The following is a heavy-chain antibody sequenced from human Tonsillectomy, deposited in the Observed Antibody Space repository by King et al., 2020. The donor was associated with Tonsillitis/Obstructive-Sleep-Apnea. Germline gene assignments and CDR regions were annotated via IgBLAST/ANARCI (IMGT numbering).Heavy chain of an antibody. D-gene: IGHD3-22*01. J-gene: IGHJ3*02. CDR2: ISSNGAST. V-gene: IGHV3-64D*06. Sequence: VQLVESGGGLVQPGGSLRLSCSASGFTFSSYAMHWVRQAPGKGLEYVSAISSNGASTYYADSVKGRFTISRDNSKNTLYLQMSSLRAEDTAIYYCVKDRDYYVSSGLDAFDIWGQGTMVTVSS. CDR3: VKDRDYYVSSGLDAFDI. CDR1: GFTFSSYA.